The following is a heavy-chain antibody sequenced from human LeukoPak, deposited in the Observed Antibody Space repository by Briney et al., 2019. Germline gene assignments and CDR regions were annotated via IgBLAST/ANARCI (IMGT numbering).Heavy chain of an antibody. CDR3: ARLRRCGTWPRGGYNYFDY. Sequence: SETLSLTCAVYGGSFSGYYWSWIRQPPGKGLEWIGEINHSGSTNYNPSLKSRVTTSVDTSKNQFSLKLSSVAAADTAVYYCARLRRCGTWPRGGYNYFDYWGQGTLVTVSS. CDR1: GGSFSGYY. J-gene: IGHJ4*02. CDR2: INHSGST. V-gene: IGHV4-34*01. D-gene: IGHD5-24*01.